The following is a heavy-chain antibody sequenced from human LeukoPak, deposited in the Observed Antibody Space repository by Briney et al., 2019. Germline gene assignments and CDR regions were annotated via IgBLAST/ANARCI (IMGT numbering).Heavy chain of an antibody. J-gene: IGHJ5*02. CDR1: GFTFSNAW. CDR3: TTKAGSGYYDNWFGP. Sequence: GGSLRLSCVGSGFTFSNAWMNWVRQAPGKGLEWVGRIKSKTDGGTTDYAAPVEGRFTISRDDSRNMLYLQMNSLKTEDTAVYYCTTKAGSGYYDNWFGPWGQGTLVTVSS. D-gene: IGHD3-22*01. CDR2: IKSKTDGGTT. V-gene: IGHV3-15*07.